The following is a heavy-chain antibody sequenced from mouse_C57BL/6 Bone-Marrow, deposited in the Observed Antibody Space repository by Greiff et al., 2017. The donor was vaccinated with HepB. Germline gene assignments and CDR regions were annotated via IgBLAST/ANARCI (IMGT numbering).Heavy chain of an antibody. Sequence: QVQLQQSGAELVRPGTSVKVSRKASGYAFTNYLIEWVKQRPGQGLEWIGVINPGSGGTNYNEKFKGKATLTADKSSSTAYMQLSSLTSEDSAVYFCARSPYLWYFDVWGTGTTVTVSS. D-gene: IGHD6-5*01. CDR3: ARSPYLWYFDV. CDR2: INPGSGGT. CDR1: GYAFTNYL. J-gene: IGHJ1*03. V-gene: IGHV1-54*01.